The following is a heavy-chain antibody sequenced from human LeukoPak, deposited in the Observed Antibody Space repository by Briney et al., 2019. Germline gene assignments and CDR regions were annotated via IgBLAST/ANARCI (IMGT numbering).Heavy chain of an antibody. CDR1: GFTFSSYW. V-gene: IGHV3-74*01. CDR2: INSDGSIT. J-gene: IGHJ4*02. D-gene: IGHD4-11*01. Sequence: GGSLRLSCAASGFTFSSYWMHWVRQAPGKGLVWVSCINSDGSITSYADSVKGRFTISRDNAKNTLYLHMNSLRAEDTAVYYCARDYSNYPSYWGQGTLVTVSS. CDR3: ARDYSNYPSY.